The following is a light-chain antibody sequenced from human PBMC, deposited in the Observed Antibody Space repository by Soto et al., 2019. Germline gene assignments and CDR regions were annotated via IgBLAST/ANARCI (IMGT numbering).Light chain of an antibody. CDR1: QSVSNNS. J-gene: IGKJ1*01. V-gene: IGKV3-20*01. Sequence: DSVLTQSPGSLSLSREGRAALCWSASQSVSNNSLAWYQQKPGQAPRLLIYGASNRASGIPDRFSGSGSGTGFALTISRLEPEDFAVYYCQQYGSSGTFGQGTKVDIK. CDR3: QQYGSSGT. CDR2: GAS.